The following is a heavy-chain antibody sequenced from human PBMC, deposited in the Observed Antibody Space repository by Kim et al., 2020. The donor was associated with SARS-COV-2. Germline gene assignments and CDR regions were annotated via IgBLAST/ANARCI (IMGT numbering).Heavy chain of an antibody. CDR1: GFTFGDYA. CDR3: AKTPPYGDYYFDY. D-gene: IGHD4-17*01. V-gene: IGHV3-9*01. Sequence: GWSLRLSCAASGFTFGDYAMPWVRQAPGKGLEWVSGISWNSGSIGYADSVKGRFTISRDNAKNSLYLQMNSLRAEDTALYYCAKTPPYGDYYFDYWVQGT. J-gene: IGHJ4*02. CDR2: ISWNSGSI.